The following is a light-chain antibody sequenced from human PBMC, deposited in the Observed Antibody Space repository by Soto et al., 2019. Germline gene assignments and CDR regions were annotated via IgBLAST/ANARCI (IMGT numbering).Light chain of an antibody. V-gene: IGKV1-39*01. CDR2: ATS. CDR1: QTDSTY. CDR3: QQTYTTPRT. J-gene: IGKJ1*01. Sequence: DTQMTQSPSSLSASVGDRISITCRASQTDSTYLNWYQQKPGKAPTLLISATSTLQSGVPSRFSGSGSGTEFTLTITSLQPEDFATYYCQQTYTTPRTFGQGTKVAIK.